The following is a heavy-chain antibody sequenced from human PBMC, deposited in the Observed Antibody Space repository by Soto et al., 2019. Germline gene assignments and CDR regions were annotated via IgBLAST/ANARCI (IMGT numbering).Heavy chain of an antibody. CDR3: ANPVVVHAIRADY. J-gene: IGHJ4*02. CDR1: GFTFSSYA. CDR2: ISGSGGST. V-gene: IGHV3-23*01. D-gene: IGHD2-15*01. Sequence: GGALRLSCAASGFTFSSYAMSWVRQAPGKGLEWVSAISGSGGSTYYADSVKGRFTISRDNSKNTLYLQMNSLRAEDTAVYYCANPVVVHAIRADYWGQGTLVTVSS.